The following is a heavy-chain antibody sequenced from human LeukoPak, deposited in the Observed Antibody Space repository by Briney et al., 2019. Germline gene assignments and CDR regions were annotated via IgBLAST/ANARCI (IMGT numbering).Heavy chain of an antibody. CDR1: GFTFSSYA. Sequence: GRSLRLSCAASGFTFSSYAMHWVRQAPGKGLEWVAVISYDGSNKYYADSVKGRITISRDNSKNTLYLQMNSLRAEDTAVYYCAREAVEYYYDSSGYYGTYYFDYWGQGTLVTVSS. CDR2: ISYDGSNK. J-gene: IGHJ4*02. V-gene: IGHV3-30-3*01. D-gene: IGHD3-22*01. CDR3: AREAVEYYYDSSGYYGTYYFDY.